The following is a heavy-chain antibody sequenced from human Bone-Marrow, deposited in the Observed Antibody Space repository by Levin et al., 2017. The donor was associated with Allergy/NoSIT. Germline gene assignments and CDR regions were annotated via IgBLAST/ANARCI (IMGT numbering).Heavy chain of an antibody. V-gene: IGHV4-31*02. J-gene: IGHJ2*01. CDR2: IYYSGST. D-gene: IGHD5/OR15-5a*01. Sequence: SQTLSLTCSVSGVSFRSGGYYWSWVRQDPGKGLEWIGYIYYSGSTYYNPSLKSRVSISLDMSKNQFSLKLSSVTAADTAVYYCARVRHGTPSVPKWYFDVWGRGTQVTVSS. CDR1: GVSFRSGGYY. CDR3: ARVRHGTPSVPKWYFDV.